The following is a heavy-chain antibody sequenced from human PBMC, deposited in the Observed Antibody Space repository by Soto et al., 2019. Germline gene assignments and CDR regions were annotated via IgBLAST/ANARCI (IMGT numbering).Heavy chain of an antibody. CDR3: ARDRKKLGYYYGMDV. Sequence: EVQLVASGGGLVQPGGSLRLSCAASGFTFSSYWMSWVRQAPGKGLEWVANIKQDGSEKYYVDSVKGRFTISRDNAKNSLYLQMNSLRAEDTAVYYCARDRKKLGYYYGMDVWGQGTTVTVSS. CDR1: GFTFSSYW. J-gene: IGHJ6*02. V-gene: IGHV3-7*01. CDR2: IKQDGSEK. D-gene: IGHD7-27*01.